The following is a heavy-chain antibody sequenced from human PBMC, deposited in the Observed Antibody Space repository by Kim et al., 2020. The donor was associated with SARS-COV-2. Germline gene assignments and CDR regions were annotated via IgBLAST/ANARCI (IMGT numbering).Heavy chain of an antibody. D-gene: IGHD1-7*01. CDR2: IYYSGST. Sequence: SETLSLTCTVSGGSISSYYWSWIRQPPGKGLEWIGYIYYSGSTNYNPSLKSRVTISVDTSKNQFSLKLSSVTAADTAVYYCARGIVDWNSPGKVGGVDYWGQGTLVTVSS. V-gene: IGHV4-59*01. J-gene: IGHJ4*02. CDR1: GGSISSYY. CDR3: ARGIVDWNSPGKVGGVDY.